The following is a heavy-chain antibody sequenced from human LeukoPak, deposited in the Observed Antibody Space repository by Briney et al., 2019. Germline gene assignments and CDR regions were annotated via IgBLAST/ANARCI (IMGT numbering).Heavy chain of an antibody. V-gene: IGHV4-4*02. CDR1: GGSISSSNW. CDR3: ARTQVKQWLVRSSWYFDL. CDR2: IYHSGST. D-gene: IGHD6-19*01. Sequence: SGTLSLTCAVSGGSISSSNWWSWVRQPPGKGLEWIGEIYHSGSTNYNPSLKSRVTISVDKSKNQFSLKLSSVTAADTAVYYCARTQVKQWLVRSSWYFDLWGRGTLVTVSS. J-gene: IGHJ2*01.